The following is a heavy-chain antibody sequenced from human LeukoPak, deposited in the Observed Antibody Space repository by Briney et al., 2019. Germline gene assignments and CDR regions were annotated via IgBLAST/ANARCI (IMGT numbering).Heavy chain of an antibody. CDR3: ARGEELAFDY. J-gene: IGHJ4*02. Sequence: PSETLSLTCTVSGGSISSNTYYWGWIRQPAGKGLEWIGRIYTSGSTNYNPSLKSRVTMSVDTSKNQFSLKLSSVTAADTAVYYCARGEELAFDYWGQGTLVTVSS. V-gene: IGHV4-61*02. D-gene: IGHD6-13*01. CDR2: IYTSGST. CDR1: GGSISSNTYY.